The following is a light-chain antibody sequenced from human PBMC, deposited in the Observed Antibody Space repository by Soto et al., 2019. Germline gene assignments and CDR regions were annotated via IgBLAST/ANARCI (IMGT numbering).Light chain of an antibody. J-gene: IGKJ1*01. CDR3: QQYHYWWA. CDR1: ERIDSN. CDR2: GAS. Sequence: EIVMTQSPGTLSVSPGERVTLSCRASERIDSNLAWYQQKPGQAPRLLIYGASTRASDIPARFSGSGSGTEFTLTISSLQSEDFAVYYCQQYHYWWAFGKGTKADIK. V-gene: IGKV3-15*01.